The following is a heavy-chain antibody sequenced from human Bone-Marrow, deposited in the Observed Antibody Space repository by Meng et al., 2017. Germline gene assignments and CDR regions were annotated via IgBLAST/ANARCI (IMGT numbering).Heavy chain of an antibody. CDR2: ISGSGGGK. D-gene: IGHD6-13*01. CDR1: GFTFSSYA. V-gene: IGHV3-23*01. CDR3: AKDPYSLYYYYGMDV. J-gene: IGHJ6*02. Sequence: GESLKISCAASGFTFSSYAMSWVRQAPGKGLEWVSAISGSGGGKYYVDSVKGRFTISRDNSKNTLYLQMNSLRAEDTDIYYCAKDPYSLYYYYGMDVWGQGTTVTVSS.